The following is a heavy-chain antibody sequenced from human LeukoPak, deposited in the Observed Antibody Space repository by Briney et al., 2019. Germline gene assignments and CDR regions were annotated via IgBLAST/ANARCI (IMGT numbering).Heavy chain of an antibody. Sequence: GGSLRLSCAASGFTVSSNYMSWVRQAPGKGLEWVSVTYSGGSTYYADSVKGRFTISRDNSKNTLYLQMNSLRAEDTAVYYCASHTSGYSPYYYYYYMDVWGKGTTVTVSS. D-gene: IGHD3-22*01. CDR3: ASHTSGYSPYYYYYYMDV. CDR2: TYSGGST. CDR1: GFTVSSNY. V-gene: IGHV3-66*02. J-gene: IGHJ6*03.